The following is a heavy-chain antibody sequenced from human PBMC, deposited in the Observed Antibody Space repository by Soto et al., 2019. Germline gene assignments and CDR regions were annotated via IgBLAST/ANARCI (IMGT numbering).Heavy chain of an antibody. V-gene: IGHV3-23*01. Sequence: PGGSLRLSCAASGFTFSSYAMSWVRQAPGKGLEWVSAISGSGGSTYYADSVKGRFTISRDNSKNTLYLQMNSLRAEDTAVYYCAKSIFGVVIRRSDFDYWGQGTLVTVSS. J-gene: IGHJ4*02. CDR2: ISGSGGST. CDR3: AKSIFGVVIRRSDFDY. D-gene: IGHD3-3*01. CDR1: GFTFSSYA.